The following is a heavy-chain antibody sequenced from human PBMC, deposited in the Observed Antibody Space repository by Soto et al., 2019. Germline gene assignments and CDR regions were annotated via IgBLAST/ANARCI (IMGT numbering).Heavy chain of an antibody. Sequence: GTSVEATWEECGEGLTSKYMRWVRQAPGQGLGWMGIINPSGGTTTYAQKFQGRVTMTRDTSTSTVYMELSSLRSEDTAVYYCARGPATAPDAYWGLGTLVTVSS. J-gene: IGHJ4*02. D-gene: IGHD2-2*01. CDR2: INPSGGTT. V-gene: IGHV1-46*01. CDR1: GEGLTSKY. CDR3: ARGPATAPDAY.